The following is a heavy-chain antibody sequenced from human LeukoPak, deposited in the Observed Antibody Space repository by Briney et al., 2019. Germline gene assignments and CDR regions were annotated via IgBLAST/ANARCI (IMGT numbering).Heavy chain of an antibody. CDR1: GFTFSSYW. Sequence: PGGSLRLSCAASGFTFSSYWMHWVRQAPGKGLVWVSRINSDGSNTNYADPVKGRFTISRDNAKNTLYLQMNSLRAEDTAVYYCAREGATNPLDSWGQGTLVTVSS. D-gene: IGHD1-26*01. CDR2: INSDGSNT. V-gene: IGHV3-74*01. J-gene: IGHJ4*02. CDR3: AREGATNPLDS.